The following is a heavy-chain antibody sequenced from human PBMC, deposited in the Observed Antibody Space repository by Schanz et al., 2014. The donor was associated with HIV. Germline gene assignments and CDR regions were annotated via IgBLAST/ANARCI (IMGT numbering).Heavy chain of an antibody. CDR3: TKDRTWNYYDSSSYPYYFDY. J-gene: IGHJ4*02. CDR2: ISYDGSNK. Sequence: QVQLVESGGGVVQPGRSLRLSCAASRFTFSSYGMHWVRQAPGKGLEWVAVISYDGSNKYYAVSVKGRFTISRDNSKNTLYLQMNSLRAEDTAVYYCTKDRTWNYYDSSSYPYYFDYWGQGTLVTVSS. V-gene: IGHV3-30*18. D-gene: IGHD3-22*01. CDR1: RFTFSSYG.